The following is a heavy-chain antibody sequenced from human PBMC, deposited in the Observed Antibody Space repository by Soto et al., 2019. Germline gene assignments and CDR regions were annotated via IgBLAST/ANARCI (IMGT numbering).Heavy chain of an antibody. CDR2: IYYSGRT. D-gene: IGHD6-6*01. V-gene: IGHV4-59*01. CDR1: GGSISSYY. Sequence: PSETMSLTCTVAGGSISSYYWSWIRQPPGKGLEWIGYIYYSGRTNYNPCLKSRVTISVETSKNQFSLKLSSVTAADTAVDYCARGGGAAPLFIWFDPWGQGTLVTVSS. CDR3: ARGGGAAPLFIWFDP. J-gene: IGHJ5*02.